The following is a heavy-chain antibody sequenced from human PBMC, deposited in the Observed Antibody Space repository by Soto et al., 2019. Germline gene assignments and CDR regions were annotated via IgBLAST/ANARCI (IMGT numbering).Heavy chain of an antibody. J-gene: IGHJ6*02. CDR2: INPNSGGT. CDR3: AIAGTRIAARPPPYYYYYGMDV. CDR1: GYSFTSYG. Sequence: ASVKVSWKASGYSFTSYGISWVRQAPGQGLEWMGWINPNSGGTNYAQKFQGRVTMTRDTSISTAYTELSRLRSDDTAVYYCAIAGTRIAARPPPYYYYYGMDVWGQGTTVTVSS. D-gene: IGHD6-6*01. V-gene: IGHV1-2*02.